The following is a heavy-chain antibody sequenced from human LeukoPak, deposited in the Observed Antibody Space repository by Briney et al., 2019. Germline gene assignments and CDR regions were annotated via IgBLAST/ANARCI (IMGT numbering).Heavy chain of an antibody. V-gene: IGHV3-23*01. Sequence: PGGSLRLSCAASGFTFSTYAMSWVRQAPGKGLEWVSAICGSDGSRYYADSVKGRFTISRDNSKNTLYLQMNSLRAEDTAVYYCAKDRGRIYWYGFDYWGQGTLVTVSS. CDR1: GFTFSTYA. CDR2: ICGSDGSR. D-gene: IGHD2-8*02. J-gene: IGHJ4*02. CDR3: AKDRGRIYWYGFDY.